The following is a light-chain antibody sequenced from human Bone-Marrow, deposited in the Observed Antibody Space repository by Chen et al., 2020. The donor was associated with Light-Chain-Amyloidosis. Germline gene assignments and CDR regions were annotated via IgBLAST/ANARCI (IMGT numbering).Light chain of an antibody. Sequence: QSALTQPASVSGSPGQSITISCTGTSSDVGYDNNVSWYQQHPDKPPKLMIYEVTNRPSWVPDRFSGSKSDNTASLTISGLQPEDEADYFCSSYTSTNTLVFGSGTRVTVL. CDR3: SSYTSTNTLV. J-gene: IGLJ1*01. CDR1: SSDVGYDNN. V-gene: IGLV2-14*01. CDR2: EVT.